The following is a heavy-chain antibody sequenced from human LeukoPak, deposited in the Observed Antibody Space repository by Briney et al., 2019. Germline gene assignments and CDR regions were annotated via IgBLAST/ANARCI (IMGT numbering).Heavy chain of an antibody. CDR3: AGEEDLRELRGGREFFQY. Sequence: GRPLRLSCAAAGFTFSFYGMHWVRQAPGKGLEWVAVVWYDGSKKYYADSVKGRFTISRDNSKNTVYLQMNSLRVEDTAVYYCAGEEDLRELRGGREFFQYWGQGTLVTVSS. V-gene: IGHV3-33*01. J-gene: IGHJ1*01. CDR2: VWYDGSKK. D-gene: IGHD3-10*01. CDR1: GFTFSFYG.